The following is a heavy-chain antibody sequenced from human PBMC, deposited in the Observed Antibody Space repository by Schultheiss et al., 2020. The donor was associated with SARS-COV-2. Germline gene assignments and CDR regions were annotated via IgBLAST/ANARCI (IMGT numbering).Heavy chain of an antibody. CDR3: ASTAIAVAGTWFDP. J-gene: IGHJ5*02. CDR2: IYYSGST. D-gene: IGHD6-19*01. V-gene: IGHV4-30-4*01. Sequence: SQTLSLTCTVSGGSISSGDYYWSWIRQPPGKGLEWIGYIYYSGSTYYNPSLKSRVTISVDTSKNQFSLKLSSVTAADTAVYYCASTAIAVAGTWFDPWGQGTLVTVSS. CDR1: GGSISSGDYY.